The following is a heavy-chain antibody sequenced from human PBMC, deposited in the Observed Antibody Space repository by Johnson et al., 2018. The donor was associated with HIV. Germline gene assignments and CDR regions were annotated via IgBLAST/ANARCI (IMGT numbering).Heavy chain of an antibody. D-gene: IGHD5-18*01. CDR1: GFTFSSYW. J-gene: IGHJ3*01. CDR3: ARESGYSYGFGDDAFDV. CDR2: IKQDGGEK. V-gene: IGHV3-7*05. Sequence: VQLVESGGGVVQPGRSLRLSCAASGFTFSSYWMSWVRQAPGKGLEWVANIKQDGGEKYYVDSVKGRFTISRDNAKKSLHLQMNSLRAEDTAVYYCARESGYSYGFGDDAFDVWGQGTMVTVAS.